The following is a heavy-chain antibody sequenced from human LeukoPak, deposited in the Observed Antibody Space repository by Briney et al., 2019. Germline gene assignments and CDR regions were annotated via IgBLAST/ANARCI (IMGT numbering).Heavy chain of an antibody. Sequence: SVKVSCKASGGTLSSYAISWVRQAPGQGLEWMGGIIPIFGTANYAQKFQGRVTIPTDESTSTAYMELSSLRSEDTAVYYCARASYGDWGYYYYYMDVWGKGTTVTVSS. D-gene: IGHD4-17*01. CDR2: IIPIFGTA. CDR1: GGTLSSYA. CDR3: ARASYGDWGYYYYYMDV. J-gene: IGHJ6*03. V-gene: IGHV1-69*05.